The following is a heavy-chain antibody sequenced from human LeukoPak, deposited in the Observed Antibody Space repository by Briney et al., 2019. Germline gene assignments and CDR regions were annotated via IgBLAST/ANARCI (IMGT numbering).Heavy chain of an antibody. Sequence: ASVKVSCKASGYTFTSYGISWVRQAPGQGLEWMGWINPNSGGTNYAQKFQGRVTMTRDTSISTAYMELSRLRSDDTAVYYCARGIQLWRQDYWGQGTLVTVSS. V-gene: IGHV1-2*02. D-gene: IGHD5-18*01. CDR3: ARGIQLWRQDY. J-gene: IGHJ4*02. CDR2: INPNSGGT. CDR1: GYTFTSYG.